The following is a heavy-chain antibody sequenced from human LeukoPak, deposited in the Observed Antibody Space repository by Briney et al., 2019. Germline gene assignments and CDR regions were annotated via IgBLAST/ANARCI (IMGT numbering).Heavy chain of an antibody. CDR1: GYTFTGYY. D-gene: IGHD5-18*01. J-gene: IGHJ4*02. Sequence: ASVKVFCKASGYTFTGYYMHWVRQAPGQGLEWMGRINPSGGSTSYAQKFQGRVTMTRDTSTSTVYMELSSLRSEDTAVYYCARERGYSYGQGSFDYWGQGTLVTVSS. CDR2: INPSGGST. CDR3: ARERGYSYGQGSFDY. V-gene: IGHV1-46*01.